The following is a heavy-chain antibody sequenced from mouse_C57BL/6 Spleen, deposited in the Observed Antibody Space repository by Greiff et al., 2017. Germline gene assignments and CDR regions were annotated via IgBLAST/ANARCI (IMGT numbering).Heavy chain of an antibody. Sequence: VQLQQSGTVLARPGASVKMSCKTSGYTFTSYWMHWVKQRPGQGLEWIGAIYPGNSDTSYNQKFKGKAKLTAVTSASTAYMELSSLTNEDSAVYYCTRSTTTVYAMDYWGQGTSVTVSS. V-gene: IGHV1-5*01. CDR3: TRSTTTVYAMDY. CDR1: GYTFTSYW. D-gene: IGHD1-1*01. CDR2: IYPGNSDT. J-gene: IGHJ4*01.